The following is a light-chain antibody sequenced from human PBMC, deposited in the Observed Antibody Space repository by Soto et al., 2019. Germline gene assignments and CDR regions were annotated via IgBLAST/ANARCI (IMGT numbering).Light chain of an antibody. CDR2: DAS. CDR3: QQYNNWPPTWT. V-gene: IGKV3-15*01. CDR1: QSVSSF. J-gene: IGKJ1*01. Sequence: EIVMTQSPATLSVSPGEGATLSCRASQSVSSFLAWYQQKPCQAPRLLIYDASARATGIPVRFSGSGSGTEFTLTISSLQSEDFAVYYCQQYNNWPPTWTFGQGTKVDIK.